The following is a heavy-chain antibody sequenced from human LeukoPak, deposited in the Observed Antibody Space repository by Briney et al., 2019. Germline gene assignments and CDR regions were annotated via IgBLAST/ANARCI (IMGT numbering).Heavy chain of an antibody. V-gene: IGHV3-74*01. CDR1: GFTFSSYW. D-gene: IGHD3-22*01. Sequence: GGSLRLSCAASGFTFSSYWMHWVRQAPGKGLVWVSRINSDGSSTSYADSVKGRFTISRDNAKNTLYLQMNSLRAEDTAVYCCARAYYDSRLFDPWGQGTLVTVSS. CDR2: INSDGSST. CDR3: ARAYYDSRLFDP. J-gene: IGHJ5*02.